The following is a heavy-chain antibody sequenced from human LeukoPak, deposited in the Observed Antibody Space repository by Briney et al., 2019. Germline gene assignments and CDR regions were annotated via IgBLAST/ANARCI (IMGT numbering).Heavy chain of an antibody. V-gene: IGHV3-23*01. D-gene: IGHD4-17*01. J-gene: IGHJ6*02. CDR2: ISGSGGST. CDR1: GFTFSSYA. Sequence: GGSLRLSCAASGFTFSSYAMSWVRQAPGKGLEWVSAISGSGGSTYYADSVKGRFTISRDNSKNTLYLQMNSLRAEDTAVYYCAKDPPYATDVYYYYGMDVWGQGTTVTVSS. CDR3: AKDPPYATDVYYYYGMDV.